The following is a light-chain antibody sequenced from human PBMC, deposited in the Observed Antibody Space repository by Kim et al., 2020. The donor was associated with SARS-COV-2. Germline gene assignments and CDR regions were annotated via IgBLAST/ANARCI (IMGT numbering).Light chain of an antibody. CDR2: AAS. J-gene: IGKJ1*01. CDR3: QQSHTFPWT. V-gene: IGKV1-39*01. CDR1: QNITNY. Sequence: ASVGDRVTITCRASQNITNYLNWYQQHAGKAPKLLIFAASNLETGVPSTFSGSGSGTDFTLTISSLQPESFATYFCQQSHTFPWTFGQGTKVDIK.